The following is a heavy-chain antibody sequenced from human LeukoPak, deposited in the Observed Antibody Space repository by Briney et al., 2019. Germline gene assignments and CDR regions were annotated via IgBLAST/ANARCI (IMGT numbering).Heavy chain of an antibody. CDR3: AREDYGDYGRDY. CDR2: IYYSGST. V-gene: IGHV4-39*07. CDR1: GGSISSGSYY. J-gene: IGHJ4*02. Sequence: SETLSLTCTVSGGSISSGSYYWGWIRQPPGKGLEWIGSIYYSGSTYYNPSLKSRVTISVDTSKNQFSLKLSSVTAADTAVYYCAREDYGDYGRDYWGQGTLVTVSS. D-gene: IGHD4-17*01.